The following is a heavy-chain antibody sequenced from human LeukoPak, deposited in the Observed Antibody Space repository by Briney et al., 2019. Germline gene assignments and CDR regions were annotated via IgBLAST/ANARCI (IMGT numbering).Heavy chain of an antibody. CDR1: GFTFSSYS. CDR2: ISSSSSYI. Sequence: GGSLRLSCAASGFTFSSYSMNWVRQAPGKGLEWVSSISSSSSYIYYADSVKGRFTISRDNAKNSLYLQMNSLRAEDTAVYYCAREVNYYDSSGYYGYSDYWGQGTLVTVSS. D-gene: IGHD3-22*01. V-gene: IGHV3-21*01. J-gene: IGHJ4*02. CDR3: AREVNYYDSSGYYGYSDY.